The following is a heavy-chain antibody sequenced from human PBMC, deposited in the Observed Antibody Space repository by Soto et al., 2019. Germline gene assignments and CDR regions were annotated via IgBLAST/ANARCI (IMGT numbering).Heavy chain of an antibody. CDR2: ISTSGGST. D-gene: IGHD2-2*01. Sequence: EVQLLESGGGLVQPGGSLRLSCEASGFTFSNYAMSWVRQAPGKGLEWVSGISTSGGSTFYADSVKGRFAISRDNSKNPLYLLMSGLRSEDTAVYYCAKSKPLVPAASDYFDYWGQGTLVAVSS. CDR3: AKSKPLVPAASDYFDY. CDR1: GFTFSNYA. J-gene: IGHJ4*02. V-gene: IGHV3-23*01.